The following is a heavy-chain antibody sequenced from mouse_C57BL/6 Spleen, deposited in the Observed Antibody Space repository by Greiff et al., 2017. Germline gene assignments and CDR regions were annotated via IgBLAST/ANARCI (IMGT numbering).Heavy chain of an antibody. Sequence: EVQLVESGGGLVQPKGSLKLSCAASGFSFNTYAMNWVRQAPGKGLEWVARIRSKSNNYATYYADSVKDRFTISRDDSESMLYLQMNNLKTEDKAMYYCVRHYHGYAMDYWGQGTSVTVSS. J-gene: IGHJ4*01. CDR2: IRSKSNNYAT. D-gene: IGHD1-1*02. CDR1: GFSFNTYA. V-gene: IGHV10-1*01. CDR3: VRHYHGYAMDY.